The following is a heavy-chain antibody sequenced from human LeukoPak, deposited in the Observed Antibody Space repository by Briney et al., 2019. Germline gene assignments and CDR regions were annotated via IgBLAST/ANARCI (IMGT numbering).Heavy chain of an antibody. CDR2: INPNGGGT. D-gene: IGHD3-10*01. V-gene: IGHV1-2*02. CDR1: GYTFTGYY. J-gene: IGHJ4*02. Sequence: GASVKVSCKASGYTFTGYYMHWVRQAPGQGLEWMGWINPNGGGTNYAQKFQGRVTMTRDTSISTAYMELSRLRSDDTAVYYCARVLRYGSGSPHQLDYWGQGTLVTVSS. CDR3: ARVLRYGSGSPHQLDY.